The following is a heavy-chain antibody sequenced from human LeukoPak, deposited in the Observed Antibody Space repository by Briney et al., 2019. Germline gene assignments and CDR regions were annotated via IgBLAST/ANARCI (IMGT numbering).Heavy chain of an antibody. CDR1: GFTFSSYG. CDR2: ISYDGSNK. CDR3: AKDDYSNSFDY. D-gene: IGHD4-11*01. Sequence: GGSLRLSCAASGFTFSSYGMHWVRQAPGKGLEWVAVISYDGSNKYYADSVKGRFTISRDNSKNTLYLQMNSLRAEDTAVYYCAKDDYSNSFDYWGQGTLVTVSS. V-gene: IGHV3-30*18. J-gene: IGHJ4*02.